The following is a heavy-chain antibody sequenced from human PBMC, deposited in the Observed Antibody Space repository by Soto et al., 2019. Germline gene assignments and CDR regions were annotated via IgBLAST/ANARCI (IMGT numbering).Heavy chain of an antibody. CDR2: IDISGSLI. V-gene: IGHV3-48*03. CDR3: AREEINCGGDCFSL. D-gene: IGHD2-21*02. Sequence: PGGSLRLSCAASGFTFSSYEMNWVRQAPGKGLEWISYIDISGSLIYYADSVRGRFTVSRDSAKNSLYLQMNSLRAEDTALYYCAREEINCGGDCFSLWGQGTLVTVSS. CDR1: GFTFSSYE. J-gene: IGHJ4*02.